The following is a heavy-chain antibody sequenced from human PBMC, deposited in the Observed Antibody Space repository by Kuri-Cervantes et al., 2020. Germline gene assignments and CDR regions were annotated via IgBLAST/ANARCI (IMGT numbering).Heavy chain of an antibody. CDR2: MNPNSGNT. CDR1: GYTFTSYD. J-gene: IGHJ6*03. CDR3: ARDLVVITTEFRSRYYYYYMDV. Sequence: ASVKVSCKASGYTFTSYDINWVRRATGQGLEWMGWMNPNSGNTGYAQKFQGRVTMTRNTSISTAYMELSSLRSEDTAVYYCARDLVVITTEFRSRYYYYYMDVWGKGTTVTVSS. D-gene: IGHD3-22*01. V-gene: IGHV1-8*02.